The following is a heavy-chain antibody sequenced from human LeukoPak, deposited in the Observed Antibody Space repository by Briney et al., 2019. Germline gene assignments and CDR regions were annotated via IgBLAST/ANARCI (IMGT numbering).Heavy chain of an antibody. CDR2: IYYSGNT. CDR3: ARERANAFDI. D-gene: IGHD5-12*01. Sequence: PSETLSLTCTVSGGSISSSSFYWGWIRQPPGKGLEWIGSIYYSGNTYYNPSLKSRVTISVDTSKNQFSLKLSSVTAADTAVYYCARERANAFDIWGQGTMVTVSS. CDR1: GGSISSSSFY. V-gene: IGHV4-39*07. J-gene: IGHJ3*02.